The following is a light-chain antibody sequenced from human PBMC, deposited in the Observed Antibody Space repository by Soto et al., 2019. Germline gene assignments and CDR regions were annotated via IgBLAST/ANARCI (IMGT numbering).Light chain of an antibody. Sequence: EIVLTRSPGTLSLSPGERATLSCRASRSVSSRYLAWYQQKPGQAPRLLIYGASSRATGIPDSFSGSGSGTDFTLTISRLEPEDFAVYYCQQYGTSPFTFGPGTKVEIK. V-gene: IGKV3-20*01. CDR1: RSVSSRY. J-gene: IGKJ3*01. CDR3: QQYGTSPFT. CDR2: GAS.